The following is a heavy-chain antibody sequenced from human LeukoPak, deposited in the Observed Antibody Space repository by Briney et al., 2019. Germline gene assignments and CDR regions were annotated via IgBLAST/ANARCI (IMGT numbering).Heavy chain of an antibody. J-gene: IGHJ6*02. CDR2: IGSSSSYT. V-gene: IGHV3-11*06. CDR3: ARAPHYSNYGPYYYGMDV. D-gene: IGHD4-11*01. Sequence: GGSLRLSCAASGFTFSDYYMSWIRQAPGKGLEWVSYIGSSSSYTNYADSVKGRFTISRDNAKNSLYLQMNSLRAEDTAVYYCARAPHYSNYGPYYYGMDVWGQGTTVTVSS. CDR1: GFTFSDYY.